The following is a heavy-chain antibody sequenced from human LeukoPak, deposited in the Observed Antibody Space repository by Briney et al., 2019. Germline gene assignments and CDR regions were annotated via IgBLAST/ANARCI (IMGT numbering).Heavy chain of an antibody. CDR2: IYPGDSDT. Sequence: GESLKISCKGSGYSFTSYWIGWVRQMPGKGLEWMGIIYPGDSDTRYSPSFQGKITISADKSISTAYLQWSSQKASDTAMYYCARRDGRFGDPFDYWGQGTPVTVSS. J-gene: IGHJ4*02. CDR1: GYSFTSYW. D-gene: IGHD4-17*01. CDR3: ARRDGRFGDPFDY. V-gene: IGHV5-51*01.